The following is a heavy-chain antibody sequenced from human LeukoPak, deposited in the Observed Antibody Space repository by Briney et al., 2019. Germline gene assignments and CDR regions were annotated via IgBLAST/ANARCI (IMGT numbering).Heavy chain of an antibody. D-gene: IGHD3-16*02. CDR3: ARDPAGGGARRVIYPSGAYYFDY. CDR2: MNPNSGNT. CDR1: GYTFTSYD. J-gene: IGHJ4*02. Sequence: ASVKVSCKASGYTFTSYDINWVRQATGQGLEWMGWMNPNSGNTGYAQKFQGRVTMTRNTSISTAYMELSSVTAADTAVYYCARDPAGGGARRVIYPSGAYYFDYWGQGTLVTVSS. V-gene: IGHV1-8*01.